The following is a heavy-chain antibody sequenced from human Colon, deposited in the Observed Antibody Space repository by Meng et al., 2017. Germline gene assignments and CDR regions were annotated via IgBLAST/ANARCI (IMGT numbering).Heavy chain of an antibody. Sequence: GGSLRLSCEASGFTFSSYSMNWVRQAPGKGLEWVSSITSHGTSLYYIDSVKGRFTISRDNAKNTLFLQMNSLRAEDTDVYYYARGDSGYDYEFDYWGQGTLVTVSS. J-gene: IGHJ4*02. V-gene: IGHV3-21*06. D-gene: IGHD5-12*01. CDR3: ARGDSGYDYEFDY. CDR1: GFTFSSYS. CDR2: ITSHGTSL.